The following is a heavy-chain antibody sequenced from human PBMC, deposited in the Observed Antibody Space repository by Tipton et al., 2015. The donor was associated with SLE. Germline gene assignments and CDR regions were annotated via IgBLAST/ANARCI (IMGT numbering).Heavy chain of an antibody. CDR1: GGSFSGYY. Sequence: TLSLTCAVYGGSFSGYYWSWIRQPPGKGLEWIGEINHSGSTNYNPSLKSRVTISVDTSKNQFSLKPSSVTAADTAVYYCAREIAVAGTRWYFDYWGQGTLVTVSS. CDR2: INHSGST. CDR3: AREIAVAGTRWYFDY. V-gene: IGHV4-34*01. J-gene: IGHJ4*02. D-gene: IGHD6-19*01.